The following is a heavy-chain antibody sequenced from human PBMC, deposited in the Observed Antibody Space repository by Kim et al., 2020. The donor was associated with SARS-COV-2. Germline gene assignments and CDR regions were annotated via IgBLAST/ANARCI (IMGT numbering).Heavy chain of an antibody. CDR2: IHHSGST. Sequence: SETLSLTCAVSGYSISSGYYWGWIRQPPGKGLEWIGSIHHSGSTYYNPSLKSRVGISIDTSKNQFSLRLNSVTAADTAVYYCTSKYYYDTSGFYYADWWGQGTLVPVSS. CDR1: GYSISSGYY. J-gene: IGHJ1*01. D-gene: IGHD3-22*01. V-gene: IGHV4-38-2*01. CDR3: TSKYYYDTSGFYYADW.